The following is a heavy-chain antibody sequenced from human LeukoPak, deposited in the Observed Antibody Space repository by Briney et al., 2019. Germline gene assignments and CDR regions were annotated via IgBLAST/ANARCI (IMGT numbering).Heavy chain of an antibody. CDR1: GYTFTNYF. V-gene: IGHV1-46*01. D-gene: IGHD3-10*01. Sequence: ASVKVSCKSSGYTFTNYFLHSVRQAPGQGLEWMGMINPSGDSRTYAHKFQGRVTMTRDMSTSTVYMELSSLRSEDTAVYYCGREGSGQGAKQLYYMDVWGKGTTVTVSS. J-gene: IGHJ6*03. CDR3: GREGSGQGAKQLYYMDV. CDR2: INPSGDSR.